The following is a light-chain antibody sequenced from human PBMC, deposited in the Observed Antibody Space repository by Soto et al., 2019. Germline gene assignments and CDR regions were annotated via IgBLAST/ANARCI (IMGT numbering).Light chain of an antibody. CDR2: DVS. CDR1: SSDVGGYNY. CDR3: SSYTSSSTL. J-gene: IGLJ1*01. V-gene: IGLV2-14*01. Sequence: QSVLTQPASVSGSPGQSITISCTGTSSDVGGYNYVSWYQQHPGKAPKLMIYDVSNRPSGVSNRFSGSKSGNTASLTISGLQVEDEADYYCSSYTSSSTLFGTGTKLTVL.